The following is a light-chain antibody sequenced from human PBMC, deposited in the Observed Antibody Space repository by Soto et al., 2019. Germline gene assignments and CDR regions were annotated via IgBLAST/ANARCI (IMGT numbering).Light chain of an antibody. J-gene: IGLJ2*01. CDR3: SSFAGNNNLV. Sequence: QSVLTQPPSASGSPGQSVTISCTGTSSDVGGYNYVSWYQQHPGKAPKLMISEVSKRSSGVPDRFSGSKSGNTASLTVSGLQAEDEADYYCSSFAGNNNLVFGGGTKVTRL. CDR1: SSDVGGYNY. V-gene: IGLV2-8*01. CDR2: EVS.